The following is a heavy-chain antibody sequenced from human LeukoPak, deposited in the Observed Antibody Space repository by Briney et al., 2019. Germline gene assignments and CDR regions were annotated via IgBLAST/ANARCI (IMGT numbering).Heavy chain of an antibody. CDR2: IYYSGST. CDR1: GGSISSSSYY. D-gene: IGHD2-15*01. Sequence: SETLSLTCTVSGGSISSSSYYWGWIRQPPGKGLEWIGSIYYSGSTYYNPSLKSRVTISVDTSKNQFSLNLSSVTAADTAVYYCARSVEGYCSGGSCYSYYYYMDVWGKGTTVTVSS. J-gene: IGHJ6*03. V-gene: IGHV4-39*07. CDR3: ARSVEGYCSGGSCYSYYYYMDV.